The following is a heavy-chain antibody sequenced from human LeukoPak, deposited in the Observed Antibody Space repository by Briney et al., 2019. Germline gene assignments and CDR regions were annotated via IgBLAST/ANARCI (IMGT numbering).Heavy chain of an antibody. CDR3: ACALYGSGTYYFDF. Sequence: SETLSLTCTVPGCTVSRGSYYWSWIRQPPGRVLERRVYIYFSGSTNYNPSHSRRATVSADTSRNHCSVWLVSMRTADTAVYYCACALYGSGTYYFDFWGQGTLVTVSS. CDR2: IYFSGST. J-gene: IGHJ4*02. V-gene: IGHV4-61*03. CDR1: GCTVSRGSYY. D-gene: IGHD3-10*01.